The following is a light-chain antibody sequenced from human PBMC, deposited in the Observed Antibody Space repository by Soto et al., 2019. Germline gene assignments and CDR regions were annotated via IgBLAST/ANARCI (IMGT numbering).Light chain of an antibody. CDR1: SSDVGAYNS. CDR2: EVS. V-gene: IGLV2-8*01. J-gene: IGLJ1*01. CDR3: SSYAGSKYV. Sequence: QSALTQPPSASGSPGHSVTISCTGTSSDVGAYNSVSWYQQHPGKAPKLMIYEVSKRPSGVPDRFSGSKSGNTASLTVSGLQAEDEADYYCSSYAGSKYVFGTGTKVTVL.